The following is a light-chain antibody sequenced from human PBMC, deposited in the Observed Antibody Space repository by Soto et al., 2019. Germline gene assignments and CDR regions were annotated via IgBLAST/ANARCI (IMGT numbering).Light chain of an antibody. Sequence: DIQMTQSPSTLSASVGDRVTIACRASQSISSYLAWYQQKPGKAPNLLIYKASNLASGVPSRFTGGGSGTDFTLTINSLQPDDSATYFCQQYNSYSHTFGQGTKREIK. CDR2: KAS. V-gene: IGKV1-5*03. CDR3: QQYNSYSHT. CDR1: QSISSY. J-gene: IGKJ2*01.